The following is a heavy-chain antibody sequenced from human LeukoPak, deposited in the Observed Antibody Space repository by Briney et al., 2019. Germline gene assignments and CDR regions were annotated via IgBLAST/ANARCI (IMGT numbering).Heavy chain of an antibody. CDR1: GLTFSDYS. J-gene: IGHJ4*02. CDR3: AKDPYRASSGLVDY. Sequence: PGGSLRLSCAASGLTFSDYSMTWVRQAPGKGLFWVSGISAGGGSTYYADSVKGRFTISRDNSRNTLYLQMNSLRAEDTAVYYCAKDPYRASSGLVDYWGQGTLVTVSS. CDR2: ISAGGGST. V-gene: IGHV3-23*01. D-gene: IGHD5-12*01.